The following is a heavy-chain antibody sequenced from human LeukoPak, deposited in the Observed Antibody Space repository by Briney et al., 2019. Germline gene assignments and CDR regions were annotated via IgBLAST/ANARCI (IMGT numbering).Heavy chain of an antibody. V-gene: IGHV1-2*04. CDR3: ETSTMVGLGYSGYGGEVYFDY. J-gene: IGHJ4*02. CDR1: GYTFTGYY. Sequence: ASVKVSCKASGYTFTGYYMHWVRQAPGQGLEWMGWINPNSGGTNYAQKFQGWVTMTRDTSISTAYMELSRLRSDDTAVYYCETSTMVGLGYSGYGGEVYFDYWGQGTLVTVSS. CDR2: INPNSGGT. D-gene: IGHD5-12*01.